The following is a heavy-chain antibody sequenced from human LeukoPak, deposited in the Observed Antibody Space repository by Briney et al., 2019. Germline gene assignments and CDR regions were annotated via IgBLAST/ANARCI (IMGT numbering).Heavy chain of an antibody. CDR1: DDSISDYY. Sequence: PSETLSLTCTVSDDSISDYYRGWIRQPPGKGLEWIGYFHNSGTSSYNPSLKSRVTISADTSKNQFSLKLNSLTTADTAVYYCTRGAGWLIDYWGQGILVTVSS. D-gene: IGHD3-16*01. CDR3: TRGAGWLIDY. J-gene: IGHJ4*02. CDR2: FHNSGTS. V-gene: IGHV4-59*01.